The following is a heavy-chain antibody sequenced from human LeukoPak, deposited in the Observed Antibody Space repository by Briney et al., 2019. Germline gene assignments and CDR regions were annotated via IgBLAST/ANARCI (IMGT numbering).Heavy chain of an antibody. CDR3: ARVNAFYYGSGSYYAEYFQH. CDR2: IYSGGST. Sequence: GGSLRLSCAASGFTVSSNYMSWVRQAPGKGLEWVSVIYSGGSTYYADSVKGRFTISRDNSKNTLYLQMNSLRAEDTAVYYCARVNAFYYGSGSYYAEYFQHWGQGTLVTVSS. J-gene: IGHJ1*01. D-gene: IGHD3-10*01. CDR1: GFTVSSNY. V-gene: IGHV3-53*01.